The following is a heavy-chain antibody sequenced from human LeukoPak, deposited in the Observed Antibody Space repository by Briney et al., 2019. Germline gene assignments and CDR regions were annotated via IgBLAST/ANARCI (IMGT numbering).Heavy chain of an antibody. V-gene: IGHV4-34*01. J-gene: IGHJ4*02. Sequence: SETLSLTCTVYGGSFSGYYWSWIRQPPGKGLEWIGEINHSGSTNYNPSLKSRVTISVDTSKNQFSLKLSSVTAVDTAVYYCARVELTTVTFDYWGQGTLVTVSS. CDR3: ARVELTTVTFDY. CDR1: GGSFSGYY. CDR2: INHSGST. D-gene: IGHD4-17*01.